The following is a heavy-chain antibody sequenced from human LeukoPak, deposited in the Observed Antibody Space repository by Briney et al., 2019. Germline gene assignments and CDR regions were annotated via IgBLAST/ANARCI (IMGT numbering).Heavy chain of an antibody. CDR1: GGTFSSYA. CDR3: AIRAVAGEDYYYYYGMDV. CDR2: IIPILGIA. V-gene: IGHV1-69*04. D-gene: IGHD6-19*01. J-gene: IGHJ6*02. Sequence: SVKVSCKASGGTFSSYAISWVRQAPGQGLEWMGRIIPILGIANYAQKFQGRVTMTTDTSTSTAYMELRSLRSDDTAVYYCAIRAVAGEDYYYYYGMDVWGQGTTVTVSS.